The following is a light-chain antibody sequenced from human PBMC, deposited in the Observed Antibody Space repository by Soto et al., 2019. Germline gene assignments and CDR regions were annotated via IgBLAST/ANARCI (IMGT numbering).Light chain of an antibody. CDR1: QSISRW. J-gene: IGKJ1*01. CDR3: QHYNSYSEA. Sequence: DIQVTQSPSSLSASVGDRVTFTCRAVQSISRWLAWYQQEPGKAPKLLIYDVSTLESGVPSRFSGSGSGTEFTLTISSLQPDDFATYYCQHYNSYSEAFGQGTKVDIK. CDR2: DVS. V-gene: IGKV1-5*01.